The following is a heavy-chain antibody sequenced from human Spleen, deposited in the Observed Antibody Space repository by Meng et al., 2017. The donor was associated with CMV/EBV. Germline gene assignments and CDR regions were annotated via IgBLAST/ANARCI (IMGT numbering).Heavy chain of an antibody. CDR3: SRGPLGEASRPLLY. D-gene: IGHD6-6*01. CDR1: GYTFSNYG. V-gene: IGHV1-18*01. J-gene: IGHJ4*02. Sequence: ASVQVSCKTSGYTFSNYGSNWVRQAPGQGLEWMGWITAYNGKRDFAQKFQDRVTMTTDTSTGTAYMELRGLRSDDTAVYYCSRGPLGEASRPLLYWGQGTLVTVSS. CDR2: ITAYNGKR.